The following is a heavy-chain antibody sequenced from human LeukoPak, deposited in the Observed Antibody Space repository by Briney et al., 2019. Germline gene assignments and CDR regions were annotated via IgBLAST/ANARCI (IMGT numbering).Heavy chain of an antibody. CDR3: ARGRNDTGGMFFDS. CDR2: ISYSGYT. J-gene: IGHJ4*02. V-gene: IGHV4-59*01. D-gene: IGHD4-23*01. CDR1: GGSIRSYY. Sequence: SETLSLTCTVSGGSIRSYYWNWIRQASGKGLEWVGFISYSGYTSYSPSLKSRVAISVDTAKSQFSLRLNSMTAADTAIYYCARGRNDTGGMFFDSWAQGNLVTVSS.